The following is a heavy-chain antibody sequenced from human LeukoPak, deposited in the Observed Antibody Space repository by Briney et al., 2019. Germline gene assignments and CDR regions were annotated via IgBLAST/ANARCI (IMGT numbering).Heavy chain of an antibody. J-gene: IGHJ3*02. Sequence: PGGSLRLSCAASGFTFSSYSMNWVRQAPGKGLEWVSYISSSSSTIYYADTVKGRFTISRDNAKNSLYLQMNSLRAEDTAVYYCARDARGIQLWSDAFDIWGQGTMVTVSS. D-gene: IGHD5-18*01. CDR3: ARDARGIQLWSDAFDI. CDR1: GFTFSSYS. CDR2: ISSSSSTI. V-gene: IGHV3-48*01.